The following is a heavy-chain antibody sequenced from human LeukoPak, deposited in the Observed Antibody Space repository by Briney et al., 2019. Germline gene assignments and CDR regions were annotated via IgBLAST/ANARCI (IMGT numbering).Heavy chain of an antibody. CDR3: ARVRGPTVRTMYFDY. J-gene: IGHJ4*02. V-gene: IGHV3-48*04. CDR1: GFTFSSHG. D-gene: IGHD2-8*01. CDR2: ISPGGTTI. Sequence: GGSLRPSCAGSGFTFSSHGMIWVRQTPGKGLEWLSYISPGGTTINSADSVKDRFITSRDNGKSSLFLQTNSLRAEDTAVYYCARVRGPTVRTMYFDYWGQGTLVTVSS.